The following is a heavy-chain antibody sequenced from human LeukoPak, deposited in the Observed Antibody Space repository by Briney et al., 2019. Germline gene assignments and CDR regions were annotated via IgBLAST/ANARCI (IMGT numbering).Heavy chain of an antibody. Sequence: PSETLSLTCTVSGGSISSYYWSWIRQPPGKGLEWIGYIYYSGSTNYNPSLKSRVTISVDTSKNQFSLKLSSVTAADTAVYYCAREGSSSWYDDAFDIWGQGTMVTVSS. CDR1: GGSISSYY. CDR3: AREGSSSWYDDAFDI. J-gene: IGHJ3*02. CDR2: IYYSGST. D-gene: IGHD6-13*01. V-gene: IGHV4-59*12.